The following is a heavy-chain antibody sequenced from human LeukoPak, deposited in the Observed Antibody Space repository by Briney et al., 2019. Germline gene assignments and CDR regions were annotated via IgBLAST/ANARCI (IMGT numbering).Heavy chain of an antibody. CDR2: LFHSGTR. Sequence: SETLSLTCTVSGGSITSYYWSWIRQPPGKGLEWIGYLFHSGTRRYNPSLKSRVTISADTTKHQIFLTLNSTTAADTAVYYCARRRGWKQQLVYFDYWGQGTLATVSS. CDR1: GGSITSYY. J-gene: IGHJ4*02. V-gene: IGHV4-59*08. D-gene: IGHD6-13*01. CDR3: ARRRGWKQQLVYFDY.